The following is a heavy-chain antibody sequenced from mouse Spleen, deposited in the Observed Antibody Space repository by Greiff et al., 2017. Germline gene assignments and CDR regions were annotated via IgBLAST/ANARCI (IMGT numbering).Heavy chain of an antibody. V-gene: IGHV1S132*01. Sequence: QVQLKESGAELVKPGASVKLSCKTSGYTFTSYWIQWVKQRPGQGLGWIGEIFPGTGTTYYNEKFKGKATLTIDTSSSTAYMQLSSLTSEDSAVYFCARSGYHSGGMDYWGQGTSVTVSS. CDR3: ARSGYHSGGMDY. CDR1: GYTFTSYW. J-gene: IGHJ4*01. D-gene: IGHD2-2*01. CDR2: IFPGTGTT.